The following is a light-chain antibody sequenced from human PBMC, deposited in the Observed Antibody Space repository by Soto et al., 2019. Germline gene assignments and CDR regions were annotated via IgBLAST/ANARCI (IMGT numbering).Light chain of an antibody. CDR3: QQSYSTWT. CDR2: GAS. J-gene: IGKJ1*01. V-gene: IGKV1-39*01. CDR1: QSVDNF. Sequence: DIQMTQSPSSLSASVGDRVTITCRASQSVDNFLNWYQQKPGKAPKLLIYGASSLQSGVPSRFSGSRSGTDFTLTISSLQPADLGTYYCQQSYSTWTFGQGTKVQIK.